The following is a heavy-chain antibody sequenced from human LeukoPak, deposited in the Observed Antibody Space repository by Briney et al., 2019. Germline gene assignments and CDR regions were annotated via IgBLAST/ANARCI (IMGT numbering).Heavy chain of an antibody. D-gene: IGHD1-14*01. V-gene: IGHV1-69*05. CDR2: IIPIFGTA. Sequence: GASVKVSCKASGGTFSSYAISWVRQAPGQGLEWMGRIIPIFGTANYAQKFQGRVTITTDESTSTAYMELSSLRSEDTAVYYCARVVITARRNHYYYYMDAWGKGTTVTVSS. CDR3: ARVVITARRNHYYYYMDA. J-gene: IGHJ6*03. CDR1: GGTFSSYA.